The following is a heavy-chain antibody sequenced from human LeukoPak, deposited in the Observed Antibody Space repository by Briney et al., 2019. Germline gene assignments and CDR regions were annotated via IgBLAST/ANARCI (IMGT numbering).Heavy chain of an antibody. J-gene: IGHJ4*02. CDR3: ARDGGPDYGYPFDY. Sequence: SVKVSCKASGGTFSSYAISWVRQAPGQGLEWMGRIIPIFGTANYAQKFQGRVTITTDESTSTAYMELSSLRAEDTAVYYCARDGGPDYGYPFDYWGQGTLVTVSS. V-gene: IGHV1-69*05. D-gene: IGHD4/OR15-4a*01. CDR1: GGTFSSYA. CDR2: IIPIFGTA.